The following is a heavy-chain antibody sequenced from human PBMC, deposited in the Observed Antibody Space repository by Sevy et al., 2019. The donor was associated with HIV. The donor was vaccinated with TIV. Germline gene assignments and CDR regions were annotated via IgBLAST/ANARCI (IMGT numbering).Heavy chain of an antibody. CDR3: ARDWEGYCSSTSCLVGY. V-gene: IGHV1-18*01. Sequence: ASVKVSCKASGYTFTSYGISWVRQAPGQGLEWMGWISAYNGNTNYAQKLQGRGTMTTDTSTSTAYIELRSLRSDDPAVYYCARDWEGYCSSTSCLVGYWGQGTLVTVSS. CDR1: GYTFTSYG. D-gene: IGHD2-2*01. J-gene: IGHJ4*02. CDR2: ISAYNGNT.